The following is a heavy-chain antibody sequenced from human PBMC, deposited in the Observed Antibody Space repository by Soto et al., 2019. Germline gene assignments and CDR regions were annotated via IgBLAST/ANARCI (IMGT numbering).Heavy chain of an antibody. J-gene: IGHJ4*02. D-gene: IGHD6-25*01. V-gene: IGHV1-69*01. Sequence: QVQLVQSGAEGKKPGSSVKVSCKASGGTFSSYAISWVRQAPGQGLEWMGGFIPIFGTSNYAKKFQGRVTINADESRSTVDVELNRVGAEDTAGYYCAVGGLAARPGGLFYFWLQETLVSASS. CDR2: FIPIFGTS. CDR3: AVGGLAARPGGLFYF. CDR1: GGTFSSYA.